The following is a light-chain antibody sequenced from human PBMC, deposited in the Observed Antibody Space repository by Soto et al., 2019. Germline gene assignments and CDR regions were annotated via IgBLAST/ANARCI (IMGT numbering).Light chain of an antibody. V-gene: IGKV1-8*01. CDR2: DAS. Sequence: AVRMTQSPSSFSASTGDRVTISCRASQEISTYLAWYQQKPGKAPKLLIYDASTLHNELPSRFSGSGSGTDFTLTIDCLQSDDFANYFCQQYYTFPYTFGQGTALEI. J-gene: IGKJ2*01. CDR3: QQYYTFPYT. CDR1: QEISTY.